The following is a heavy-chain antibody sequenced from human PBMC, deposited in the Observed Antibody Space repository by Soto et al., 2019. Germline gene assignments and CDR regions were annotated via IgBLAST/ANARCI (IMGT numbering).Heavy chain of an antibody. CDR1: GFTFKNFA. CDR3: AKEPDYYGWGTYYRD. D-gene: IGHD3-10*01. CDR2: IHGGRGGA. Sequence: PGEPLRLSCAASGFTFKNFAMSWVRQTPGKGLEWVSSIHGGRGGAEYTDSVKGRFTVSRDDSRGTMYLQMSSLRAEDTAVYYCAKEPDYYGWGTYYRDWGQGTLVTVRS. J-gene: IGHJ4*02. V-gene: IGHV3-23*01.